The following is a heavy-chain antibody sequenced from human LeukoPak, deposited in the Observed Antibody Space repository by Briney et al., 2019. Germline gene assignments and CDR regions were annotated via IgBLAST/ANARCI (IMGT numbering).Heavy chain of an antibody. V-gene: IGHV1-2*02. CDR1: GYTFTGYY. CDR2: INPSSGGT. Sequence: ASVKVSCKASGYTFTGYYIHWVRQAPGEGLEYMGWINPSSGGTLYAQNFQGRVTMTRDTSISTAYMELSGLRSDDTALYYCARGILSDWGQGTLVTVSS. CDR3: ARGILSD. J-gene: IGHJ4*02. D-gene: IGHD5/OR15-5a*01.